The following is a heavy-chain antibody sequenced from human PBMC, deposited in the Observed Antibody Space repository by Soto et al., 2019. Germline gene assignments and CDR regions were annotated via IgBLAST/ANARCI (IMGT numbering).Heavy chain of an antibody. CDR2: ISWDGGST. V-gene: IGHV3-43D*04. Sequence: GGSLRLSCAASGFTFDDYAMHWVRQAPGKGLEWVSLISWDGGSTYYADSVKGRFTISRDNSKNSLYLQMNSLRAEDTALYYCAKASSSWYLFKHCGQGTLLTVST. J-gene: IGHJ1*01. D-gene: IGHD6-13*01. CDR3: AKASSSWYLFKH. CDR1: GFTFDDYA.